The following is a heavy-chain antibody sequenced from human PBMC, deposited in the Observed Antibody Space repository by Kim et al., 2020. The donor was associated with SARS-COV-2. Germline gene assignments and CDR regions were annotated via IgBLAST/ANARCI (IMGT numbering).Heavy chain of an antibody. J-gene: IGHJ4*02. CDR2: INAGNGNT. V-gene: IGHV1-3*01. CDR3: ARGRRYSYGYWLDY. Sequence: ASVKVSCKASGYTFTSYAMHWVRQAPGQRLEWMGWINAGNGNTKYSQKFQGRVTITRDTSASTAYMELSSLRSEDTAVYYCARGRRYSYGYWLDYWGQGTLVTVSS. D-gene: IGHD5-18*01. CDR1: GYTFTSYA.